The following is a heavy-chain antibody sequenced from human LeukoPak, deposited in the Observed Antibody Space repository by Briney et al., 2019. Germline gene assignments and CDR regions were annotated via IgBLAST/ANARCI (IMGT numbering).Heavy chain of an antibody. Sequence: PGGSLRLSCAASGFAFTDYDMHWVRQATGGGLEWVSSIGKAGDTYYADSVKGRFTISRENANNHFYLLMNSLRAGDTAVYFCASLGDSIYWGQGTLVTASS. CDR2: IGKAGDT. J-gene: IGHJ4*02. CDR3: ASLGDSIY. D-gene: IGHD1-26*01. CDR1: GFAFTDYD. V-gene: IGHV3-13*01.